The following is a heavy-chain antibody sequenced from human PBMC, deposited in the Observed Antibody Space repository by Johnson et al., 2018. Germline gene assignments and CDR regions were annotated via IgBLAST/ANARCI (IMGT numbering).Heavy chain of an antibody. V-gene: IGHV3-30-3*01. CDR1: GFPFSSYA. D-gene: IGHD2-15*01. Sequence: QPGRSLRLSCSSSGFPFSSYAMHWVRLAPGKGLEWVEVISYDGSNKYYAASVKGSFTISSDNSKKTLYLQMNSLRAEETAVYYCARDSIVVVSDAFDIWGQGTMVTVAS. CDR3: ARDSIVVVSDAFDI. CDR2: ISYDGSNK. J-gene: IGHJ3*02.